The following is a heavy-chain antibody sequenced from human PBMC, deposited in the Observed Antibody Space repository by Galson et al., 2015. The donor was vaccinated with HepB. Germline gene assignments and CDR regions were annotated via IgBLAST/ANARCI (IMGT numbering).Heavy chain of an antibody. D-gene: IGHD4-17*01. V-gene: IGHV3-66*02. J-gene: IGHJ4*02. CDR2: IYSGGSR. Sequence: SLRLSCAASGVTVSNSYMTWVRQAPGKGLECVSVIYSGGSRYSADSVKGRFTISRDNAKNTLFLQMNSLRAEDTAVYYCARTLDGDSYFAYWGQGTLVTVSS. CDR1: GVTVSNSY. CDR3: ARTLDGDSYFAY.